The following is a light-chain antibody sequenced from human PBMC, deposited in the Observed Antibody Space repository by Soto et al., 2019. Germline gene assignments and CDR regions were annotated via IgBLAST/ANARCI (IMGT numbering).Light chain of an antibody. Sequence: DIQMTQSPSSLSASVGDRVTITCRASQSISSYLNWYQQKPGKAPKLLIYAASSLQSGVPSTFSGCGSGTDFTLTISSLQPEDFATYYCQQSYSTPWTFGQGTKVDIK. CDR2: AAS. CDR3: QQSYSTPWT. J-gene: IGKJ1*01. CDR1: QSISSY. V-gene: IGKV1-39*01.